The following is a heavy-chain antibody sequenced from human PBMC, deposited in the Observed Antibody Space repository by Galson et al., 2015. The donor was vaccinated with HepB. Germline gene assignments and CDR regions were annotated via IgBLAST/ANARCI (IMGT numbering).Heavy chain of an antibody. CDR1: GFTFSGSA. Sequence: SLRLSCAASGFTFSGSAMHWVRQASGKGLEWVGRIRSKANSYATAYAASVKGRFTISRDDSKNTAYLQMNSLRTEDTAVYYCKGGYDSSGYYYSNPHDAFDIWGQGTMVTVSS. D-gene: IGHD3-22*01. V-gene: IGHV3-73*01. CDR2: IRSKANSYAT. CDR3: KGGYDSSGYYYSNPHDAFDI. J-gene: IGHJ3*02.